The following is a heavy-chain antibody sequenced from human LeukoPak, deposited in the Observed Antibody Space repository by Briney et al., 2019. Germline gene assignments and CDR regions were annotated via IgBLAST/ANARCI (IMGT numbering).Heavy chain of an antibody. J-gene: IGHJ4*02. V-gene: IGHV4-59*12. CDR3: ARVDPDSSSTLEVFDY. D-gene: IGHD6-6*01. Sequence: SETLSLTCTVSGGSISSYYWRWIRQPPGKGLEWMGYIYYSGSTNYNPPLKSRVTISVDTSKNQFSLKLSSVTAADTAVYYCARVDPDSSSTLEVFDYWGQGTLVTVSS. CDR2: IYYSGST. CDR1: GGSISSYY.